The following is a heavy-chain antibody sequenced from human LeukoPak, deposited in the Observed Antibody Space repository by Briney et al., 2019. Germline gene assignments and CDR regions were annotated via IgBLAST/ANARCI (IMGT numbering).Heavy chain of an antibody. CDR1: GGSISSGGYY. CDR2: IYYSGST. J-gene: IGHJ4*02. D-gene: IGHD3-10*01. CDR3: ATSPTMVRGVIVYDYCFDY. Sequence: SETLSLTCTVSGGSISSGGYYWSWIRQHPGKGLEWIGYIYYSGSTYYNPSLKSRVTISVDTSKNKFSLKLSSVTAADTAVYYCATSPTMVRGVIVYDYCFDYWGQGTLVTVSS. V-gene: IGHV4-31*03.